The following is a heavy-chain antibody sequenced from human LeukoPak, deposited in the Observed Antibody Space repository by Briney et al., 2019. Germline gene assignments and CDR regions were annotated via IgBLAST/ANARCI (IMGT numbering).Heavy chain of an antibody. CDR1: GFTFSSYW. J-gene: IGHJ4*02. CDR2: IKQDGSEK. V-gene: IGHV3-7*01. D-gene: IGHD3-22*01. Sequence: GGSLRLSCAASGFTFSSYWMSWVRQAPGKGLEWVANIKQDGSEKYYVDSAKGRFTISRDNAKNSLYLQMNSLRAEDTAVYYCARAPHYHYHDSSGLVDYWGQGTLVTVSS. CDR3: ARAPHYHYHDSSGLVDY.